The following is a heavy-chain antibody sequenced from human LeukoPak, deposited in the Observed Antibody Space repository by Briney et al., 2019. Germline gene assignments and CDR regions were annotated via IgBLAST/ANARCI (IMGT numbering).Heavy chain of an antibody. J-gene: IGHJ4*02. CDR1: GFSFSTYA. CDR2: INHSGST. Sequence: GSLRLSCAASGFSFSTYAMSWIRQPPGKGLEWIGEINHSGSTNYNPSLKSRVTISVDTSKNQFSLKLSSVTAADTAVYYCAPRGSSGQSEYWGQGTLVTVSS. CDR3: APRGSSGQSEY. V-gene: IGHV4-34*08. D-gene: IGHD6-19*01.